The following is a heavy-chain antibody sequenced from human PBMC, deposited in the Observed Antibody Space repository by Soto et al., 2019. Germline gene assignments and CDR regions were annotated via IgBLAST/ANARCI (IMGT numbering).Heavy chain of an antibody. CDR2: IYYSGST. V-gene: IGHV4-39*01. Sequence: SETLSLTCTVSGGSISSSSYYWGWIRQPPGKGLEWIGSIYYSGSTYYNPSLKSRVTISVDTSKNQFSLKLSSVTAADTAVYYCARHYYGSGSYYNGYYYYYYMDVWGKGTTVTVSS. CDR1: GGSISSSSYY. D-gene: IGHD3-10*01. CDR3: ARHYYGSGSYYNGYYYYYYMDV. J-gene: IGHJ6*03.